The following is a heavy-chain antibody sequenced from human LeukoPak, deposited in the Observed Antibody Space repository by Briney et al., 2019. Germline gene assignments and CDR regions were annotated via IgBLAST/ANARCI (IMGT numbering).Heavy chain of an antibody. CDR3: AREGYLGLGSQLGRNYQLGDNWFDP. Sequence: GASVKVSCKASGYTFTSYGISWVRQAPGQGLEWMGWISAYNGNTNYAQKLQGRVTMTTDTSTSTAYMELRSLRSDDTAVYYCAREGYLGLGSQLGRNYQLGDNWFDPWGQGTLVTVSS. CDR2: ISAYNGNT. J-gene: IGHJ5*02. V-gene: IGHV1-18*01. D-gene: IGHD2-2*01. CDR1: GYTFTSYG.